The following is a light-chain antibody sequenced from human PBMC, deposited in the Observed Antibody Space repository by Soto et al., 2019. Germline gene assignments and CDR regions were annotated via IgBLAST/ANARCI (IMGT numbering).Light chain of an antibody. CDR2: EGT. V-gene: IGLV2-23*01. CDR3: CSYAGSTTWV. Sequence: QSALTQPASVSGSPGQSITISCTGTSSDVGSYNLVSWYQQHPGKAPKLVIYEGTKRPSGVSNRFSGSKSGNTASLTIFGLQAEDESDYYCCSYAGSTTWVFGGGTKLTVL. J-gene: IGLJ3*02. CDR1: SSDVGSYNL.